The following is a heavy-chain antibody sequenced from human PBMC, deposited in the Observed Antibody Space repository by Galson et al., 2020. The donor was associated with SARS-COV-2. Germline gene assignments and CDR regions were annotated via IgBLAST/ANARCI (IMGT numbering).Heavy chain of an antibody. CDR1: GYTFTSHD. CDR3: ERGSSWVLPERDGLAI. Sequence: ASVTVSCQASGYTFTSHDLHWVRQATAHRPEWMGWMNPNNFNTGYAQEFQGRITMTKNTSTNTAYMELTNLRSEDTAVYYCERGSSWVLPERDGLAIWGQGTLVTVSS. CDR2: MNPNNFNT. D-gene: IGHD7-27*01. J-gene: IGHJ4*02. V-gene: IGHV1-8*01.